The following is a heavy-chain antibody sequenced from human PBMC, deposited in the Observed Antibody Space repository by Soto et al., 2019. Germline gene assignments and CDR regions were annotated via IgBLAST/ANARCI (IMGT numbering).Heavy chain of an antibody. CDR1: GFIFNTYG. D-gene: IGHD2-2*01. CDR2: ISYDGSNK. J-gene: IGHJ6*02. V-gene: IGHV3-30*18. CDR3: AKGQHCSTTSCYFYFYGMDV. Sequence: QVQLVESGGGVVQPGRSLRLSCAASGFIFNTYGMHWVRQAPGKGLEWVAVISYDGSNKYYAGSVKGRLTISRDNSKNTLYLQMNSLRAEDTSLYYCAKGQHCSTTSCYFYFYGMDVWGQGTKVAVSS.